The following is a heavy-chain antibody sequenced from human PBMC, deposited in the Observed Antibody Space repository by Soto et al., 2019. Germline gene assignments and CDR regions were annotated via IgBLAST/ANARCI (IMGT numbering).Heavy chain of an antibody. CDR3: ARDHPDGSHYGMDV. CDR2: IYYSGST. CDR1: GGSISSGGYY. Sequence: QVQLQESGPGLVKPSQTLSLTCTVSGGSISSGGYYWSWIRQHPGKGLEWIGYIYYSGSTYYNPSLKSRVTISVHTSKNQFSLKLSSVTAADTAVYYCARDHPDGSHYGMDVWGQGTTVTVSS. V-gene: IGHV4-31*03. D-gene: IGHD3-10*01. J-gene: IGHJ6*02.